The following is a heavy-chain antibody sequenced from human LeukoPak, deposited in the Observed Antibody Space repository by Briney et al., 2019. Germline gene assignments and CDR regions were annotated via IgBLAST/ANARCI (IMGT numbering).Heavy chain of an antibody. D-gene: IGHD3-22*01. CDR2: IIPIFGTA. J-gene: IGHJ4*02. CDR3: ARTYYYDSSGYIGDY. Sequence: GSSVKVSCKASRGTFSSYAISWVRQAPGQGLEWMGRIIPIFGTANYAQKFQGRVTITTDESTSTAYMELSSLRSEDTAVYYCARTYYYDSSGYIGDYWGQGTLVTVSS. CDR1: RGTFSSYA. V-gene: IGHV1-69*05.